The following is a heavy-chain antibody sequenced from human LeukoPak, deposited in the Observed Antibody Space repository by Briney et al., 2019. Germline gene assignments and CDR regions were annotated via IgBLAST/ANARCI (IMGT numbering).Heavy chain of an antibody. D-gene: IGHD2-2*01. Sequence: GGSLRLSCAASGFTFSSYAMHWVRQAPGKGLEWVAVISYDGSNKYYADSVKGRFTISRDNSKNTLYLQMNSLRAEDTAVYYCARDRGYCSSTSCYGFYYYYYYMDVWGKGTTVTVSS. V-gene: IGHV3-30-3*01. J-gene: IGHJ6*03. CDR1: GFTFSSYA. CDR3: ARDRGYCSSTSCYGFYYYYYYMDV. CDR2: ISYDGSNK.